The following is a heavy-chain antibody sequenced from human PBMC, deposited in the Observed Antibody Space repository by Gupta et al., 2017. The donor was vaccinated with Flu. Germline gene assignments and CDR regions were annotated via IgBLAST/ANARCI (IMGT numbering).Heavy chain of an antibody. V-gene: IGHV1-69*15. J-gene: IGHJ4*02. D-gene: IGHD4-17*01. Sequence: PCSGVRQAPGHALEWMGKITPVLDTKNYAQQFRGRISSTADESTSTVYMERSSLRSDDTAIYFCAREPLWGTTGETPAGGTYFEFWGQGTLVTGSS. CDR3: AREPLWGTTGETPAGGTYFEF. CDR1: P. CDR2: ITPVLDTK.